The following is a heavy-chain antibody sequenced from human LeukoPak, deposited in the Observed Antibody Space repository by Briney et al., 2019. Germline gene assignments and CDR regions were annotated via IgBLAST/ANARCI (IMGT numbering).Heavy chain of an antibody. CDR1: GFTFNNYG. D-gene: IGHD2-2*01. CDR3: AKGPLRGTAAAIDY. CDR2: ISYDGRNI. J-gene: IGHJ4*02. Sequence: GGSLRLSCAASGFTFNNYGMHWVRQAPGKGLEWVAVISYDGRNIHYPDSVKGRFTISRDISTDTLWLQMDSLRTEDTAVYYCAKGPLRGTAAAIDYCGQGTLVTVSS. V-gene: IGHV3-30*18.